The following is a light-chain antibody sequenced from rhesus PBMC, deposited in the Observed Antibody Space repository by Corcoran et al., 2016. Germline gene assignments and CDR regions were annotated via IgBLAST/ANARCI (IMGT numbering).Light chain of an antibody. CDR3: QQYSSRPLT. Sequence: DIQMTQSPSSLSASVGDTVTITCRASQGISSWLAWYQQKPGKAPKLLIYKASRLQSGVPSRFSGSGSGTDVNPTISSLQSEDFATYYGQQYSSRPLTFGGGTKVELK. CDR1: QGISSW. J-gene: IGKJ4*01. CDR2: KAS. V-gene: IGKV1-22*01.